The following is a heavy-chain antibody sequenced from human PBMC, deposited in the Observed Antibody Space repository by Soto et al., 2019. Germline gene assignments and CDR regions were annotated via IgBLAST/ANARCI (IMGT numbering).Heavy chain of an antibody. Sequence: SETLPLTCTVSGGSISSGDCYGIWILQPPGKGLEWIGYIYYSGSTYYNPSLKSRVTISVDTSKNQFSLKLSSVTAADTAVYYCARELPGTTGTNRIFDYWGQGTLVTVSS. CDR2: IYYSGST. V-gene: IGHV4-30-4*01. J-gene: IGHJ4*02. CDR1: GGSISSGDCY. CDR3: ARELPGTTGTNRIFDY. D-gene: IGHD1-1*01.